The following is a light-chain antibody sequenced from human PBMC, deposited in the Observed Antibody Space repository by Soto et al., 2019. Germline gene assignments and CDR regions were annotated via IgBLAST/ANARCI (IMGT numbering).Light chain of an antibody. CDR1: QSFRSC. Sequence: DIRMTQSPSSLCSFVGDGVTIXCRASQSFRSCLGWYQQRAGQAPKPLIYDASSLESGVTSRFSGSGCGKEFNITISSLQPDDFATYECQQYNSYWTFGQGTKVDIK. CDR3: QQYNSYWT. CDR2: DAS. J-gene: IGKJ1*01. V-gene: IGKV1-5*01.